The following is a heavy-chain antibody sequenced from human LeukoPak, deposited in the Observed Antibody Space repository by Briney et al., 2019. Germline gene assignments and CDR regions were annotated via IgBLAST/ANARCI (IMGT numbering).Heavy chain of an antibody. CDR2: IKQDGSEK. CDR1: GFTFSSYW. CDR3: ARDGRRIRYFDWLLRGTAFDI. Sequence: PGGSLRLSCAASGFTFSSYWMSWVRQAPGKGLEWVANIKQDGSEKYYVDSVKGRFTISRDNAKNSLYLQMNSLRAEDTALYYCARDGRRIRYFDWLLRGTAFDIWGQGTMVTVSS. J-gene: IGHJ3*02. D-gene: IGHD3-9*01. V-gene: IGHV3-7*03.